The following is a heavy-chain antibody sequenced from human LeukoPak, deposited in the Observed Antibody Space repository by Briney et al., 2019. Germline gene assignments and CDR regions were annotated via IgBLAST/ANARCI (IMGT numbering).Heavy chain of an antibody. Sequence: GGSLRLSCAASGFIFSAYWVTWVRQAPGKGLEWVSAISGSGDDTYYAGSVKGRFTISRDNSKNTLYLQMNSLRAEDTAVYYCAKDNGWLHVSWGQGTLVTVSS. V-gene: IGHV3-23*01. CDR2: ISGSGDDT. CDR1: GFIFSAYW. CDR3: AKDNGWLHVS. D-gene: IGHD6-19*01. J-gene: IGHJ5*02.